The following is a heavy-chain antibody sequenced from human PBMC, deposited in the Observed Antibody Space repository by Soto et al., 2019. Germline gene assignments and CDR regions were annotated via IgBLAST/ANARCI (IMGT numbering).Heavy chain of an antibody. CDR2: IIPIFGTA. V-gene: IGHV1-69*13. CDR1: GGTFSSYA. Sequence: SVKVSCKASGGTFSSYAISWVRQAPGQGLEWMGGIIPIFGTANYAQKFQGRVTITADESTSTAYMELSSLRSEDTAVYYCANEGIAAQGALDYWGQGTLVTVSS. D-gene: IGHD6-6*01. CDR3: ANEGIAAQGALDY. J-gene: IGHJ4*02.